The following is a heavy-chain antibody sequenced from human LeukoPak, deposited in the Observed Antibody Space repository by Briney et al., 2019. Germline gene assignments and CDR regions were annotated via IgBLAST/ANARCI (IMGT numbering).Heavy chain of an antibody. CDR1: GYNFTNYW. V-gene: IGHV5-10-1*01. D-gene: IGHD6-6*01. J-gene: IGHJ4*02. CDR2: IDPSDSYN. Sequence: GESLKISCKGSGYNFTNYWISWVRQMPGKGLEWMGTIDPSDSYNNYSPSFQGHVTISADKSISTAYLQWSSLKASDTAMYYCARAYSRSRFDYWGQGTLVSVSS. CDR3: ARAYSRSRFDY.